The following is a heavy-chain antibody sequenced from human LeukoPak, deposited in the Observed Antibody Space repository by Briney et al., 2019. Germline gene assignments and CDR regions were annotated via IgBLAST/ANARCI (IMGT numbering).Heavy chain of an antibody. J-gene: IGHJ4*02. CDR1: GGSISSGGYS. Sequence: SETLSLTCAVSGGSISSGGYSWSWIRQPPGKGLEWIGYIYHSGSTYYNPSLKSRVTISVDRSKNQFSLKLSSVTAADTAVYYCATSPRVYSYGPTEYDYWGQGTLVTVSS. D-gene: IGHD5-18*01. CDR2: IYHSGST. V-gene: IGHV4-30-2*01. CDR3: ATSPRVYSYGPTEYDY.